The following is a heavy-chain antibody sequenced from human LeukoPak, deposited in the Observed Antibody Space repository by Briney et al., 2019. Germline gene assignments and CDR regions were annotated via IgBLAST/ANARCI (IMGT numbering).Heavy chain of an antibody. CDR1: GYTFTGYY. CDR2: INPNSGGT. J-gene: IGHJ4*02. D-gene: IGHD2-15*01. V-gene: IGHV1-2*02. Sequence: ASVKVSCKASGYTFTGYYMHWVRQAPGQGLEWMGWINPNSGGTNYAQKFQGRVTMTRDTSISTAYMELSRLRSDDTAVYYCAREYCSGGSCLSGGFFDYWGQGTLVTVSS. CDR3: AREYCSGGSCLSGGFFDY.